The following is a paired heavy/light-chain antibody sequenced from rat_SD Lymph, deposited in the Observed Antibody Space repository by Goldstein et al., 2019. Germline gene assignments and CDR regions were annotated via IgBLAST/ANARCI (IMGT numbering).Light chain of an antibody. CDR3: QQSWNDPYT. V-gene: IGKV3S11*01. J-gene: IGKJ2-3*01. CDR2: KAS. CDR1: EGVNSY. Sequence: DTVLTQSPALAVSPGERVSISCRASEGVNSYMHWYQQKPGQQPKLLIYKASNLASGVPARFSGSGSGTDFTLTIDPVEADDTATYFCQQSWNDPYTFGAGTKLELK.
Heavy chain of an antibody. Sequence: EVQLVESGGGLVQPGRSLKLSCLASGFTFSNYGMNWIRQAPGKGLEWVASISSSSSYIYYADTVKGRFTISRDNAKNTLYLQMTSLRSEDTALYYCARLAGHRDSYAHLNWFAYWGQGTLVTVSS. CDR1: GFTFSNYG. V-gene: IGHV5-34*01. CDR3: ARLAGHRDSYAHLNWFAY. CDR2: ISSSSSYI. D-gene: IGHD1-12*01. J-gene: IGHJ3*01.